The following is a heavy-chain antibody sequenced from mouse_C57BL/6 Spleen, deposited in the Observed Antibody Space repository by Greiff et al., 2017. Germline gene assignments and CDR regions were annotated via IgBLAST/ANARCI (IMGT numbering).Heavy chain of an antibody. V-gene: IGHV1-42*01. Sequence: EVQLQQSGPELVKPGASVKISCKASGYSFTGYYMNWVKQSPEKSLEWIGEINPSTGGTTYNQKFKDKATLTVDKSSSTAYMQLKSLTSEDSAVYYCARDDDPAGVAYWGQGTLVTGAA. D-gene: IGHD2-3*01. CDR2: INPSTGGT. CDR3: ARDDDPAGVAY. J-gene: IGHJ3*01. CDR1: GYSFTGYY.